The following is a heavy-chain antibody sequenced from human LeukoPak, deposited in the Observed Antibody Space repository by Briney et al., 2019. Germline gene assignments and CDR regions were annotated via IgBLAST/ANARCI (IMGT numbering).Heavy chain of an antibody. Sequence: GGSLRLSCAASGFNFNTYWMGWMRQAPGKGLEWVANIKYEGSEKYYVDSVKGRFTISRDNAKSSLYLQMNSLRAEDTAVYYCARYIRTGGYYFDCWGQGTLVTVSS. CDR2: IKYEGSEK. CDR1: GFNFNTYW. J-gene: IGHJ4*02. D-gene: IGHD2-8*02. CDR3: ARYIRTGGYYFDC. V-gene: IGHV3-7*03.